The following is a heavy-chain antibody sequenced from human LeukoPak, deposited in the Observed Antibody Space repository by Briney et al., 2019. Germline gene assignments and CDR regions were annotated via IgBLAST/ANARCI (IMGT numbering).Heavy chain of an antibody. CDR3: ARGPGDYFGF. Sequence: GESLRLSCAASGVTVRSNYMSWVRQAPGKGLEWVSVIYSGGSTYYADPVKGRFTISRDNSKNPLFLQMNGLRAADTAVYYCARGPGDYFGFWGQGTLVTVSS. CDR1: GVTVRSNY. J-gene: IGHJ4*02. CDR2: IYSGGST. D-gene: IGHD1-14*01. V-gene: IGHV3-53*01.